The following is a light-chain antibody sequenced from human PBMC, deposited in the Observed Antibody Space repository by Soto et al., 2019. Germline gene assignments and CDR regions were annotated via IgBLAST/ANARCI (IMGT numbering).Light chain of an antibody. Sequence: DIQMTQSPSSLSASEGDRVTITCRASQSISSYLNGYQQKPGKAPKLLIYAASSLQSGVPSRFSGSGSGTDFTLTISSLQPEDFATYYCQQSYSTPRTFGQGTKVEFK. CDR3: QQSYSTPRT. V-gene: IGKV1-39*01. CDR1: QSISSY. CDR2: AAS. J-gene: IGKJ1*01.